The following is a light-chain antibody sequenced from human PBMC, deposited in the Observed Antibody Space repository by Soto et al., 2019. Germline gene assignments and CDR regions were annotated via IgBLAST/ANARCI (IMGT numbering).Light chain of an antibody. Sequence: QSALTQPASVSGSPGQSITISCTGTSSDVGSYNLVSWYQQHPGKAPKLMIYEVSQRPSGGSNRFSGSKSGNTASLTISGLQAEDEADYYCCSYAGSSTVVFGGGTKLTVL. CDR3: CSYAGSSTVV. CDR2: EVS. V-gene: IGLV2-23*02. CDR1: SSDVGSYNL. J-gene: IGLJ2*01.